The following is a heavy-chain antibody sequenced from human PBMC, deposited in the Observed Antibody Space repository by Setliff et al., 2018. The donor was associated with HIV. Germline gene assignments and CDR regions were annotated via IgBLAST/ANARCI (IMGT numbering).Heavy chain of an antibody. CDR2: IVAGSGNT. J-gene: IGHJ6*03. CDR1: GGTFSSQA. V-gene: IGHV1-58*02. D-gene: IGHD6-6*01. Sequence: SVKVSCKASGGTFSSQAINWVRQARGQRLEWIGWIVAGSGNTNYAQKFQERVSITRDMSTSSAYMELSSLRSEDTAVYYCAADLIIAGRLDYYYMDVWGKGTTVTVSS. CDR3: AADLIIAGRLDYYYMDV.